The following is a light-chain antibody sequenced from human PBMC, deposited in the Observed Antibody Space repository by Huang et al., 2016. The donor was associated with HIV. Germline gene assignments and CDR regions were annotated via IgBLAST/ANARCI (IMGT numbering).Light chain of an antibody. CDR3: MEALTTPYT. CDR1: QSLLHTNAYNY. V-gene: IGKV2-28*01. Sequence: DIVMIQSPLSLPVTPGEPASISCRSSQSLLHTNAYNYLDWYLQKPGQSPQLLIYLGSSRAAGVPDRFSGGGSGTRFSLNISRVEAEDAGIYYCMEALTTPYTFGQGTKLEIK. J-gene: IGKJ2*01. CDR2: LGS.